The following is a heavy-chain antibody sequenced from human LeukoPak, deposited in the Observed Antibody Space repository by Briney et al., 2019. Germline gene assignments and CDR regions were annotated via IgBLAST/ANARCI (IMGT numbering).Heavy chain of an antibody. V-gene: IGHV1-18*01. Sequence: ASVKVSCKASGYTFTSYGISWVRQAPGQGLEWMGWISAYNGNTNYAQKLQGRVTMTTDPSTSTAYMELRSLRSDDTAVYYCARDDLDYYGSGSYFDYWGQGTLVTVSS. CDR3: ARDDLDYYGSGSYFDY. D-gene: IGHD3-10*01. J-gene: IGHJ4*02. CDR1: GYTFTSYG. CDR2: ISAYNGNT.